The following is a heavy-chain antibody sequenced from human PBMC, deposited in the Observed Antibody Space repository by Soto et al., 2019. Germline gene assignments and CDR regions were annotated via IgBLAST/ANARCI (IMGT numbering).Heavy chain of an antibody. V-gene: IGHV1-69*02. Sequence: QVQLVQSGAEVKRPGSSVKGSCKASGDTFAFYSINWVRQAPGLGLEWMGRINPILSMSNYAQRFQGRVTMTADKSTSTAYMVLNSVSSEDTAIYYCATSYGSGYRAFDYWGQGALVTVSS. CDR1: GDTFAFYS. D-gene: IGHD3-10*01. J-gene: IGHJ4*02. CDR3: ATSYGSGYRAFDY. CDR2: INPILSMS.